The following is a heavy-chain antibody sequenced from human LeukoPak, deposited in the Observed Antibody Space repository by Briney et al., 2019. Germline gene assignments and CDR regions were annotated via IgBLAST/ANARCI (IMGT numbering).Heavy chain of an antibody. Sequence: ASVKVSCKASGYTFTSYGISWVRQAPGQGLEWMGWISAYNGNTNYAQKLQGRGTMTTDTSTSTAYMELRSLRSDDTAVYYCARDEYCSGGSCYTPYYYGMDVWGQGTTVTVSS. D-gene: IGHD2-15*01. CDR3: ARDEYCSGGSCYTPYYYGMDV. CDR2: ISAYNGNT. V-gene: IGHV1-18*01. CDR1: GYTFTSYG. J-gene: IGHJ6*02.